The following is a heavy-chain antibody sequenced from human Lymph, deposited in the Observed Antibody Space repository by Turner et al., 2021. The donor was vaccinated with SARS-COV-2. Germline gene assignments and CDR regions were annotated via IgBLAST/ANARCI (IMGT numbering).Heavy chain of an antibody. J-gene: IGHJ6*02. Sequence: EVQLVESGGGLVQPGGSLRLSCPASGFTFSSYSMNWVRQAPVKGLEWVSYISMSSSTIYYADSVKCRFTISRDNAKNSLYLQMNSLRDEDTAVYYCARDRGGYGAYYYGMDVWGQGTTVTVSS. D-gene: IGHD2-15*01. CDR3: ARDRGGYGAYYYGMDV. CDR1: GFTFSSYS. CDR2: ISMSSSTI. V-gene: IGHV3-48*02.